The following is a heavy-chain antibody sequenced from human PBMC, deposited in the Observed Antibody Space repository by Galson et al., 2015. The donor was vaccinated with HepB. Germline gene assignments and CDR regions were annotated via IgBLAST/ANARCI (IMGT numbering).Heavy chain of an antibody. CDR1: GGSISTSSYY. J-gene: IGHJ3*02. Sequence: SETLSLTCTVSGGSISTSSYYWGWIRQPPGKGLEWIGSIYYTGSIQDNPSLKSRVTISGDASKDQFSLKLSSVTAADTAVYYCARRDYGGNYRAAFDIWGQGTMVAVSS. D-gene: IGHD4-23*01. CDR3: ARRDYGGNYRAAFDI. V-gene: IGHV4-39*01. CDR2: IYYTGSI.